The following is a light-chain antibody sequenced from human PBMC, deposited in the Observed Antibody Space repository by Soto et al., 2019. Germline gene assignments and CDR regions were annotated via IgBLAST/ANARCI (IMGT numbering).Light chain of an antibody. V-gene: IGLV2-8*01. CDR2: EVS. Sequence: QSVLTQPPSASGSPGQSVTISCTGTSSDVGGYNYVSWYQQHPGEAPKLMIYEVSKRPSGVPDRFSGSKSGNRASLTVSGLQAEDEADYYCSSYGGSNNLVFGGGTKLTVL. CDR3: SSYGGSNNLV. J-gene: IGLJ2*01. CDR1: SSDVGGYNY.